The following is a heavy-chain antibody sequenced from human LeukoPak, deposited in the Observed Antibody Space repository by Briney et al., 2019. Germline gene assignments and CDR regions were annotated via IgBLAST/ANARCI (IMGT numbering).Heavy chain of an antibody. Sequence: GGSLRLSCAASGFTFSSYGMHWVRQAPGKGLEWVAVISNDGSNKHYGDSVKGRFTISRDNSKNTLYLQMDSLRGEDTAVYYCAREYSSSSGRSFDYWGQGTLVTVSS. CDR3: AREYSSSSGRSFDY. CDR2: ISNDGSNK. CDR1: GFTFSSYG. D-gene: IGHD6-6*01. J-gene: IGHJ4*02. V-gene: IGHV3-30*03.